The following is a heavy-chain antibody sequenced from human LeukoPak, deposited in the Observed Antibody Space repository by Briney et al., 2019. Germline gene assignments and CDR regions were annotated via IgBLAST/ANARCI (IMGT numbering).Heavy chain of an antibody. V-gene: IGHV1-8*01. CDR3: ARIHDGHVSGYGGFDY. CDR1: GYTFINYD. Sequence: ASVKVSCKASGYTFINYDINWVRQATGQGLEWMGWMNPNSGNTGYAQKFQGRVTMTRNTSISTAYMELSSLRFEDTAVYYCARIHDGHVSGYGGFDYWGQGTLVTVSS. D-gene: IGHD3-22*01. J-gene: IGHJ4*02. CDR2: MNPNSGNT.